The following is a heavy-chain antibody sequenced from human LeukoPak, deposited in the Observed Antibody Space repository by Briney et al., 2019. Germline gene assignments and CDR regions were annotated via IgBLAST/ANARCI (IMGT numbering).Heavy chain of an antibody. J-gene: IGHJ4*02. CDR2: IYHSGSA. Sequence: PSETLSLTCAVSSGSISSSNWWSWVRQPPGKGLEWIGEIYHSGSANYNPSLKSRVTISVDTSKNQFSLKLSSVTAADTAVYYCARIAAAGNSLDYFDYWGQGTLVTVSS. CDR1: SGSISSSNW. V-gene: IGHV4-4*02. CDR3: ARIAAAGNSLDYFDY. D-gene: IGHD6-13*01.